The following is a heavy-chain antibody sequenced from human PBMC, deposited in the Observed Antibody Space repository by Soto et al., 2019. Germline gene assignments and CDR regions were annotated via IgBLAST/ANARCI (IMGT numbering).Heavy chain of an antibody. CDR3: ARDHGDEYNWFDP. D-gene: IGHD4-17*01. V-gene: IGHV4-31*03. J-gene: IGHJ5*02. CDR1: GGSISSGGYY. Sequence: SETLSLTCTVSGGSISSGGYYWSWIRQHPGKGLEWIGYIYYGGSTYYNPSLKSRATISGDTSKNQFSLKLSSVTAADTAVYYCARDHGDEYNWFDPWGQGTLVTVSS. CDR2: IYYGGST.